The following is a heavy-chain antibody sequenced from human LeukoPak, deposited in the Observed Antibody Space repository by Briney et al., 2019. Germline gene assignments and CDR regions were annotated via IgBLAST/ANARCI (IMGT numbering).Heavy chain of an antibody. V-gene: IGHV1-18*04. CDR3: ARDQWAPIAVAATFDY. D-gene: IGHD6-19*01. Sequence: ASVKVSCKASGYTFTSYGISWVRQAPGQGLEWMGWISAYNGNTNYAQKLQGRVTMTTDTSTSTAYMELRSLRSDDTAVYYCARDQWAPIAVAATFDYWGQGTLVTVSS. J-gene: IGHJ4*02. CDR2: ISAYNGNT. CDR1: GYTFTSYG.